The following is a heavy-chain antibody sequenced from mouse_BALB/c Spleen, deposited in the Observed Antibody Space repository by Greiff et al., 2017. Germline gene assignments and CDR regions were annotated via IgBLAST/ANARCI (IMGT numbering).Heavy chain of an antibody. CDR2: IWCGGST. CDR3: CRGYDDDDAMDY. Sequence: VQLQESGPGLVAPSQSLSITCTVSGFSLTSYGVHWVRQPPGKGLEWLGVIWCGGSTNYNSALMSRLSISKDNSKSQVFLKMNSLQTDDTAIYYCCRGYDDDDAMDYWGQGTSVTVSA. V-gene: IGHV2-9*02. CDR1: GFSLTSYG. D-gene: IGHD2-4*01. J-gene: IGHJ4*01.